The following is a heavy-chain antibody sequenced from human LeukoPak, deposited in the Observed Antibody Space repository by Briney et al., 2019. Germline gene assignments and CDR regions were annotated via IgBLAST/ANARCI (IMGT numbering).Heavy chain of an antibody. CDR1: GGSISSYY. V-gene: IGHV4-59*08. CDR3: ARRGGGFELPAFDI. CDR2: IYYNGST. Sequence: PSETLSLTCTVSGGSISSYYWSWIRQPPGKGLEWIGYIYYNGSTNYNPSLKSRVTISVDTSKNQFSLKLSSVTAADTAVYYCARRGGGFELPAFDIWGQGTMVTVSS. D-gene: IGHD3-10*01. J-gene: IGHJ3*02.